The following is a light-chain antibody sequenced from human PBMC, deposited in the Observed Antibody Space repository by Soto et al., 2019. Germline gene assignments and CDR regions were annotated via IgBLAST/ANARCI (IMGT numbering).Light chain of an antibody. CDR2: EVS. Sequence: QSALAQPASVSGSPGQSITISCTGTSSDVGGYNYVSWYQQHPGKAPKLMIYEVSNRPSGVSNRFSGSKSGNTASLTISGLQAEDEADYYCSSYTSSSTYVFGTGTKATV. J-gene: IGLJ1*01. CDR3: SSYTSSSTYV. CDR1: SSDVGGYNY. V-gene: IGLV2-14*01.